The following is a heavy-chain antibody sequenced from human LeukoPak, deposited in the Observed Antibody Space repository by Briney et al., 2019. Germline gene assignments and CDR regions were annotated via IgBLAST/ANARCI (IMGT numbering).Heavy chain of an antibody. J-gene: IGHJ4*02. D-gene: IGHD5-24*01. CDR2: INSNDDK. CDR3: AHRRSGMGSIFFDS. CDR1: GFSLSTSGVG. Sequence: SGPTLVNPTQTLTXTCTFSGFSLSTSGVGVVWIRQPPGKGLEWLALINSNDDKRYRPSLKSRLTITKDTSKNQVILTMTNMDPVDTATYYCAHRRSGMGSIFFDSWGQGTPVSVSS. V-gene: IGHV2-5*01.